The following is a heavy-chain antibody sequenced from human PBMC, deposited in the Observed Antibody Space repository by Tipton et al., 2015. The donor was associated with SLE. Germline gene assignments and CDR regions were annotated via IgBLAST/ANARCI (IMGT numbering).Heavy chain of an antibody. J-gene: IGHJ4*02. D-gene: IGHD1/OR15-1a*01. V-gene: IGHV3-66*01. Sequence: GSLRLSCTASGFTVTDNYMTWVRQAPGKGLEWVSVIFSGGNTYYADSVKGRFTLSRDRSKNMLYLQMDSLRVEDTATYYCASGTTTSGNYWGQGTVVTVPS. CDR1: GFTVTDNY. CDR3: ASGTTTSGNY. CDR2: IFSGGNT.